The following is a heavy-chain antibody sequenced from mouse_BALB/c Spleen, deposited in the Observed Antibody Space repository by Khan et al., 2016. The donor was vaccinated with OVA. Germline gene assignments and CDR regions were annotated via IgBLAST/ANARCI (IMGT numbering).Heavy chain of an antibody. D-gene: IGHD1-1*01. Sequence: QVQLKQSGAELVRPGASVKLSCKASGYTFTNYWMNWVKQRPDQGLEWIGRIDPYDSETHYNQKFRDRAILTVDKSSRTASMQLSSLTSEDSAVYYCARWGGITLYGMDYWGQGTSVTVSS. J-gene: IGHJ4*01. V-gene: IGHV1-74*01. CDR3: ARWGGITLYGMDY. CDR1: GYTFTNYW. CDR2: IDPYDSET.